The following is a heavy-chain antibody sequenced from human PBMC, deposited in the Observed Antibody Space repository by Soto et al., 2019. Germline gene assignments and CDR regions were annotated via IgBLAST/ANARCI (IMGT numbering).Heavy chain of an antibody. CDR1: GFSFISYS. CDR2: ISNSGSVI. D-gene: IGHD3-3*01. CDR3: VRVFASNTFDL. J-gene: IGHJ3*01. V-gene: IGHV3-48*02. Sequence: EVQLVESGGNLVQAGGSLRLSCAASGFSFISYSIRWVRQAPGKGLEWVSYISNSGSVIHDADSVKGRFTISRDNAKNSLSLQMNSLRDEDTALYYCVRVFASNTFDLWGQGTVVTVSS.